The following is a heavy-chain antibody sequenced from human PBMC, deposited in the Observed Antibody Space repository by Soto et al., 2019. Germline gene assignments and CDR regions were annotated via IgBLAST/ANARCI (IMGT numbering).Heavy chain of an antibody. D-gene: IGHD2-2*01. CDR2: ISASNGNT. CDR1: GYTFTSYG. J-gene: IGHJ5*02. CDR3: ARVEAAMSGHWFDH. V-gene: IGHV1-18*01. Sequence: ASVKVSCKASGYTFTSYGISWMRQAPGQGLEWMGWISASNGNTNYAQILQGRVTMTTDTSTSTAYLELRSLRSDDTAVYYCARVEAAMSGHWFDHWGQGTLVTVSS.